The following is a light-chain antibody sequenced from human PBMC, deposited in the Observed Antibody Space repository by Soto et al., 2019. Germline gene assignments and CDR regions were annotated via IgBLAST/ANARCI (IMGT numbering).Light chain of an antibody. CDR1: DDITNY. CDR3: QRYDNHAQT. CDR2: EAS. V-gene: IGKV1-33*01. J-gene: IGKJ2*01. Sequence: DIQMTQSPSSLSTSVGDRVTITCQASDDITNYVNWYQQKPGKAPKLVIYEASNLEIGVPSRFSGSRSGADFTFTIYGLQPEDIATYWCQRYDNHAQTFGPGTEV.